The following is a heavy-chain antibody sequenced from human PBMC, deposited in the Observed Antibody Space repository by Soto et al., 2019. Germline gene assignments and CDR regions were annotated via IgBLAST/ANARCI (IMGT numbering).Heavy chain of an antibody. CDR2: ISSRSSLI. Sequence: GGSLRLSCAASGFSFSSHSFNWVRQAPGQGLEWVAYISSRSSLILYADSVRGRFVISRDNALNSLYLQMSSPRDEDTAIYCWARERGEYDSGWYIDRWGQGTPVTVSS. V-gene: IGHV3-21*06. CDR1: GFSFSSHS. J-gene: IGHJ5*02. CDR3: ARERGEYDSGWYIDR. D-gene: IGHD6-19*01.